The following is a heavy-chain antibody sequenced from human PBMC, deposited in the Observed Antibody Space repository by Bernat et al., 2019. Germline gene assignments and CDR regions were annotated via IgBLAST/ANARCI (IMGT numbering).Heavy chain of an antibody. V-gene: IGHV4-34*01. CDR2: INHSGST. Sequence: QVQLQQWGAGLLKPSETLSLTCAVYGGSFSGYYWSWIRQPPGKGLEWIGEINHSGSTNYNPSLKSRVTISVDTSKNQFSLKLSSVTAADTAVYYCARVSPSYGYYYYYGMDVWSQGTTVTVSS. D-gene: IGHD5-18*01. J-gene: IGHJ6*02. CDR1: GGSFSGYY. CDR3: ARVSPSYGYYYYYGMDV.